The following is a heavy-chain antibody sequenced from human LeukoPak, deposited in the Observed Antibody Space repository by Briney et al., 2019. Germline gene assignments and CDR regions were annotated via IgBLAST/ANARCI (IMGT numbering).Heavy chain of an antibody. V-gene: IGHV3-7*01. CDR2: IKQDGSEK. J-gene: IGHJ4*02. CDR3: ARDLSPWNYFDY. CDR1: GFNFSNYW. D-gene: IGHD1-1*01. Sequence: PGGSLRLSCAASGFNFSNYWMSWVRQAPGKGLEWVANIKQDGSEKYYVDSVKGRFTISRDNAKNSLYLQMNSLRAEDTAMYYCARDLSPWNYFDYWGQGSLVTVSS.